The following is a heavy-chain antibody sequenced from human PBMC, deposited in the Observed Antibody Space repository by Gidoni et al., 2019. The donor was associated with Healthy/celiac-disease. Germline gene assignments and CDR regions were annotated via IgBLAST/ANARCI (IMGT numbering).Heavy chain of an antibody. Sequence: EVQLVESGGGLVQPGGSLRLSCAASGFPFSSYEMNWVRQAPRKGLEWVSYISSSGSTIYYADSVKGRFTISRDNAKNSLYLQMNSLRAEDTAVYYCARDPSYSSSWYPPDPYWGQGTLVTVSS. V-gene: IGHV3-48*03. CDR3: ARDPSYSSSWYPPDPY. CDR1: GFPFSSYE. J-gene: IGHJ4*02. CDR2: ISSSGSTI. D-gene: IGHD6-13*01.